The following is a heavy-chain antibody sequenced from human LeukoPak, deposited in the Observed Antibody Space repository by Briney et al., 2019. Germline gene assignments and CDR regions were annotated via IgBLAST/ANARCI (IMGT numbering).Heavy chain of an antibody. D-gene: IGHD3-22*01. Sequence: SETLSLTCTVSGGSISSYYWSWIRQPPGKGLEWIGNIYDSGSTNYNPSLKSRVTISVDTSKNQCYLKLSSVTAADTAVYYCARQSISGSSLSYFDYWGQGTLVNVSS. V-gene: IGHV4-59*01. CDR2: IYDSGST. CDR3: ARQSISGSSLSYFDY. J-gene: IGHJ4*02. CDR1: GGSISSYY.